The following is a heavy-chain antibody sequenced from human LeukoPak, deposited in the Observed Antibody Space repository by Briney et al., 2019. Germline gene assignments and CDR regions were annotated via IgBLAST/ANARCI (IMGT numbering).Heavy chain of an antibody. D-gene: IGHD1-26*01. Sequence: PGGSLRLSCAASGFTFDDYAMHWVRQAPGKGLEWVSLISWDGGSTHYADSVKGRFTISRDNAKNSLYLQMNSLRAEDTAVYYCARGEGWELFDYWGQGTLVTVSS. CDR1: GFTFDDYA. CDR3: ARGEGWELFDY. CDR2: ISWDGGST. V-gene: IGHV3-43D*03. J-gene: IGHJ4*02.